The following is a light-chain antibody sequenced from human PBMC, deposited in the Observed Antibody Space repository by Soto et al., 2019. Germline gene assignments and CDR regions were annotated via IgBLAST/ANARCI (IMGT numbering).Light chain of an antibody. Sequence: EIVLTQSPGTLSLSPGDRATLSCRASQSVSTSFLAWYQQTPGQAPRLLIYGTSSRATGIPDRFSGSGSGTDFTLTISRREPEDFAVYYCHQFDSSLTFGQGTTVEIK. J-gene: IGKJ1*01. CDR2: GTS. V-gene: IGKV3-20*01. CDR3: HQFDSSLT. CDR1: QSVSTSF.